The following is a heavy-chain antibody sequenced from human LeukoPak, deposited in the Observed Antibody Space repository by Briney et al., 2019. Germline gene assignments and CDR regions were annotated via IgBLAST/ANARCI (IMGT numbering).Heavy chain of an antibody. D-gene: IGHD3-9*01. CDR3: ARHLYVDFLTGYPHY. V-gene: IGHV3-48*03. CDR1: GFTFSSYE. Sequence: GGSLRLSCAASGFTFSSYEMNWVRQAPGKGLEWVSYISSSGSTIYYADSVKGRFTISRDNAKNSLYLQMNSLRAEDTAVYFCARHLYVDFLTGYPHYWGQGTLVTVSS. J-gene: IGHJ4*02. CDR2: ISSSGSTI.